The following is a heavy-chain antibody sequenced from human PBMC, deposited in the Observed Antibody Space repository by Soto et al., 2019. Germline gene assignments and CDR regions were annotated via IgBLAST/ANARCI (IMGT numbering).Heavy chain of an antibody. CDR1: SSPINSRYY. J-gene: IGHJ4*02. D-gene: IGHD2-2*01. CDR2: IYHSGST. V-gene: IGHV4-38-2*02. CDR3: ARNTSRRNFDY. Sequence: PSETLSLTCTVSSSPINSRYYWGWIRQTPGEGLEWVASIYHSGSTHYNPSLKSRATISVDTSNNQFSLRLSSVTAADTAIYYCARNTSRRNFDYWGQGTQVTVSS.